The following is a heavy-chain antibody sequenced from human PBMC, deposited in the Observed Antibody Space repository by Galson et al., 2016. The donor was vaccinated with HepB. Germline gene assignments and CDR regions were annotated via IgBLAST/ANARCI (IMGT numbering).Heavy chain of an antibody. V-gene: IGHV3-11*01. D-gene: IGHD4-17*01. CDR2: ISDGGGRV. CDR3: ARDFGYGEIHPRLHALDI. Sequence: SLRLSCAASGFDFSDYYMTWIRQPPGKGLEWISYISDGGGRVYYAESVKGRFALPKDNAQNSLYLQMDSLRAEDTAIYYRARDFGYGEIHPRLHALDIWGQGTIVTVSS. J-gene: IGHJ3*02. CDR1: GFDFSDYY.